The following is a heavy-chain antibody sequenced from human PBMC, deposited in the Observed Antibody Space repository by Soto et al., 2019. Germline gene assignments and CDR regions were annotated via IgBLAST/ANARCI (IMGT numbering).Heavy chain of an antibody. Sequence: PSETLSLTCTVSCGSISSYYWSWIRQPPGKGLEWIGYIYYSGSTNYNPSLKSRVTISVDTSKNQFSLKLSSVTAADTAVYYCARTAAGTGFDYWGQGTLVTVSS. CDR1: CGSISSYY. V-gene: IGHV4-59*01. CDR3: ARTAAGTGFDY. D-gene: IGHD6-13*01. CDR2: IYYSGST. J-gene: IGHJ4*02.